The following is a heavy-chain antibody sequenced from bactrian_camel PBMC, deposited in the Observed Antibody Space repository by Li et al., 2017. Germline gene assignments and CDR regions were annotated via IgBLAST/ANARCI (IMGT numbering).Heavy chain of an antibody. D-gene: IGHD3*01. J-gene: IGHJ4*01. Sequence: VQLVESGGDSVQTGRSLRLSCAVSGFPFSTYCMAWYRQTPGKEREAVATIDSDGFTTYANSVKGRFTISPDNAKRTLYLQMTSLKNEDTAVYYCATAGYKYWVPGTQVTVSRGPRSPSPQ. CDR2: IDSDGFT. V-gene: IGHV3S53*01. CDR1: GFPFSTYC.